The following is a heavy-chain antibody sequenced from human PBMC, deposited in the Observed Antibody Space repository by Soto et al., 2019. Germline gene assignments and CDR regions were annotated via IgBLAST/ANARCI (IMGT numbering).Heavy chain of an antibody. CDR1: GYTFTSYA. Sequence: GASVKVSCKASGYTFTSYAIDWVRQAPGKGLEWVSVIYTGGSTYYADSVKGRFTFPRDNSKNTLYLQMNSLRAEDTAVYYCARAYGGNPALFDPWGQGALVTVSS. V-gene: IGHV3-53*01. J-gene: IGHJ5*02. D-gene: IGHD4-17*01. CDR2: IYTGGST. CDR3: ARAYGGNPALFDP.